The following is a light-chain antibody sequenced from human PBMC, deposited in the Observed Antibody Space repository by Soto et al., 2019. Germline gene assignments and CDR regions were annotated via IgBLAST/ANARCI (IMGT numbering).Light chain of an antibody. CDR2: AAS. CDR3: QQYDNVPYT. V-gene: IGKV1-33*01. Sequence: DIQMTQSPSSLSASVGDRVTITCQASEDISNYLNWYQQKPGKAPNLLIFAASNLETGFPSRFSRSGSGKDFTFTITNLQPEDIATYYYQQYDNVPYTFGQGTKLEIK. CDR1: EDISNY. J-gene: IGKJ2*01.